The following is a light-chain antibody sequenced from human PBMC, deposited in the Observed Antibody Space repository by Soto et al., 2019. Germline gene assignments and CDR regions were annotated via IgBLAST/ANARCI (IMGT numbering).Light chain of an antibody. V-gene: IGLV2-8*01. CDR1: SSDVGGYNY. Sequence: QSVLTQPPSASGSPGQSVTISCTGTSSDVGGYNYVSWYQHHPGNAPKLMIYEVSKRTSGVPDRFSGSKSGNTASLTVSGLQAEDEADYYCSSYAGSNTPYVFGTGTKLTVL. J-gene: IGLJ1*01. CDR2: EVS. CDR3: SSYAGSNTPYV.